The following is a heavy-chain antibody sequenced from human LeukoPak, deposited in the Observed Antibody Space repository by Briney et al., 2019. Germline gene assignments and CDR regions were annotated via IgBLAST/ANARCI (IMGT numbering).Heavy chain of an antibody. CDR3: AKDRVPWGLQSFDY. CDR2: ISGSGGTT. V-gene: IGHV3-23*01. CDR1: GYPFSDHY. Sequence: GGSLRLSCAVSGYPFSDHYIDWVRQAPGKGLEWVSAISGSGGTTYYADSVKGRFTISRDNSKNTLYLQMNSLRAEDPAVYYCAKDRVPWGLQSFDYWGQGTLVTVSS. D-gene: IGHD1-26*01. J-gene: IGHJ4*02.